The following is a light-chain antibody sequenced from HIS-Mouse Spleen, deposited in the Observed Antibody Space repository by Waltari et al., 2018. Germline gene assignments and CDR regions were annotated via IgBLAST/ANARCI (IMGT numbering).Light chain of an antibody. V-gene: IGLV3-10*01. CDR3: YSTDSSGNHRV. CDR1: ALPKKY. J-gene: IGLJ2*01. Sequence: SYELTQPPSVSVSPGQTARITCPGDALPKKYAYWYQQKSGQAPVLVIYEDSKRPSGRPGRCSGSSSRTMATLTISVAQVEDEADYYCYSTDSSGNHRVFGGGTKLTVL. CDR2: EDS.